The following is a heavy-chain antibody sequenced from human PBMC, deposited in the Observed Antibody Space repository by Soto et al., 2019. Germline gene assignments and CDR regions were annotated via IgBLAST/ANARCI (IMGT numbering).Heavy chain of an antibody. CDR3: ARLGEWELPRTGFDY. V-gene: IGHV4-59*01. D-gene: IGHD1-26*01. CDR1: GGSISSYY. Sequence: SETLSLTCTASGGSISSYYRSWIRQPPGTGLEWIGYIYYSGSANYNPSPKSRVTISVDTSKNQFSLKLSSVTAADTAVYYCARLGEWELPRTGFDYWGQGTLVTVSS. J-gene: IGHJ4*02. CDR2: IYYSGSA.